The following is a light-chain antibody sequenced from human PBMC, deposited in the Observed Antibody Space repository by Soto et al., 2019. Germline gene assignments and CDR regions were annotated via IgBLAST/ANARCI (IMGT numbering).Light chain of an antibody. J-gene: IGKJ4*01. CDR3: QQYNNWPLT. V-gene: IGKV3-15*01. CDR2: GAS. CDR1: QSVSSK. Sequence: ELVMTQSPATLSVSPGARATLSCRASQSVSSKLAWYQQKPGQAPRLLIYGASTRATGIPARFSGSGSGTEFTLTISSLQSEDFAVYYCQQYNNWPLTFGGGTNVDIK.